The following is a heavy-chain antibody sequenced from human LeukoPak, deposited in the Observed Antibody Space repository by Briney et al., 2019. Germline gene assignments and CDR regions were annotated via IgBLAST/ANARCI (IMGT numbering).Heavy chain of an antibody. CDR1: GGSISSYY. D-gene: IGHD2-2*01. Sequence: SETLSLTCTVSGGSISSYYWSWIRQPLGKGLEWIGYIYYSGSTNYNPSLKSRVTISVDTSKNQFSLKLSSVTAADTAVYYCARLILYQLLVDGAFDIWGQGTMVTVSS. CDR2: IYYSGST. CDR3: ARLILYQLLVDGAFDI. V-gene: IGHV4-59*01. J-gene: IGHJ3*02.